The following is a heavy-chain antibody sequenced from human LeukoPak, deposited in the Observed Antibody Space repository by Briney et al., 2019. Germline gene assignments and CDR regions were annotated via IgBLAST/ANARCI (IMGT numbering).Heavy chain of an antibody. D-gene: IGHD6-19*01. V-gene: IGHV4-61*02. CDR1: GGSISSGSYY. J-gene: IGHJ4*02. CDR3: ARVLRPGWYFDY. Sequence: SETLSLTCTVSGGSISSGSYYWSWIRQPAGKGLEWIGRIYTSGSTNYSPSLKSRVTISVDTSKNQFSLKLSSVTAADTAVYYCARVLRPGWYFDYWGQGTLVTVSS. CDR2: IYTSGST.